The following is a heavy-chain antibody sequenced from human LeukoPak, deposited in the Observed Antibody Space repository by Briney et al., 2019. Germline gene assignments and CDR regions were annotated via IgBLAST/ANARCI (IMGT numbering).Heavy chain of an antibody. V-gene: IGHV1-46*01. CDR3: ARGRNYYDSSGYYYEGDAFDI. Sequence: ASVNVSCKASGYIFTSYYIFWVRQAPGQGLEWMGIINPSGGSIRYAQKFQGRVTMTRDTSTSTVYMELSSLRSEDTAVYYCARGRNYYDSSGYYYEGDAFDIWGQGTMVTVSS. J-gene: IGHJ3*02. CDR2: INPSGGSI. D-gene: IGHD3-22*01. CDR1: GYIFTSYY.